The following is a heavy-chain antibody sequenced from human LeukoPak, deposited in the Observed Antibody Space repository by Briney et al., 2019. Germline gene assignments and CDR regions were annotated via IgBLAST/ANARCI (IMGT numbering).Heavy chain of an antibody. CDR1: GFTFSSSA. CDR3: ARDRADYYDSSGFLDY. Sequence: PGGSLRLSCAASGFTFSSSAMSWVRQAPGKGLEWVSGISGSGGTTYYADSVKGRFTISRDNSKNTLYLQMNSLRAEDTAVYYCARDRADYYDSSGFLDYWGQGTLVTVSS. CDR2: ISGSGGTT. V-gene: IGHV3-23*01. D-gene: IGHD3-22*01. J-gene: IGHJ4*02.